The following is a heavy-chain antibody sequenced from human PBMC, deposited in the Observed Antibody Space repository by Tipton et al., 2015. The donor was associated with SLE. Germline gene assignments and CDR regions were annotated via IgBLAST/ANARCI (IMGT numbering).Heavy chain of an antibody. V-gene: IGHV1-8*01. Sequence: RLVQSGAEVKKPGASVKVSCKASRYTFTTYDINWVRQATGQGLEWMGWMNPNSGNTGYAQRFQGRVTMTRNTSISTAYMELSSLRSEDTAVYYCARVRRSGGACPSLGYWGQGTLVTVSS. CDR3: ARVRRSGGACPSLGY. CDR2: MNPNSGNT. CDR1: RYTFTTYD. D-gene: IGHD2-15*01. J-gene: IGHJ4*02.